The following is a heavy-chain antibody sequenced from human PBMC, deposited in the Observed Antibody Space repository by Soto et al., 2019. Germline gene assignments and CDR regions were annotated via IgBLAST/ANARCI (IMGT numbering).Heavy chain of an antibody. V-gene: IGHV4-59*08. CDR1: GGSISSYY. CDR2: IYYSGST. J-gene: IGHJ1*01. CDR3: AGRYGALFAD. Sequence: PSETLSLTCTVSGGSISSYYWSWIRQPPGKGLEWIGYIYYSGSTNYNPSLKSRVTISVDTSKNQFSLKLSSVTAADTAFFYCAGRYGALFADWGQGTLVIV. D-gene: IGHD2-21*01.